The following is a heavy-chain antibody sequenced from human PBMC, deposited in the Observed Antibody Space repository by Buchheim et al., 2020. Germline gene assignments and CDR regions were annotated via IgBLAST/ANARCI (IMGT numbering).Heavy chain of an antibody. CDR3: ASTTGTTPGWFDP. CDR2: INHSGST. Sequence: QVQLQQWGAGLLKPSETLSLTCAVYGGSFSGYYWSWIRQPPGKGLEWIGEINHSGSTNYNPSLKSRVTISVDTSKNQFYLKLSSVTAADTAVYYCASTTGTTPGWFDPWGQGTL. V-gene: IGHV4-34*01. D-gene: IGHD1-1*01. CDR1: GGSFSGYY. J-gene: IGHJ5*02.